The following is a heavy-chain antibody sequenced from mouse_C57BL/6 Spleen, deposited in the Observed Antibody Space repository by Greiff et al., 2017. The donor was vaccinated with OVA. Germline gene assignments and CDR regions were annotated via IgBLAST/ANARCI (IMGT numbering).Heavy chain of an antibody. J-gene: IGHJ2*01. CDR1: GYTFTDYY. D-gene: IGHD1-1*01. Sequence: EVQLQQSGPVLVKPGASVKMSCKASGYTFTDYYMNWVKQSHGKSLEWIGVINPYNGGTSYNQKFKGKATLTVDKSSSTAYMELNSLTSEDSAVYYCARITTVREYYFDYWGQGTTLTVSS. V-gene: IGHV1-19*01. CDR3: ARITTVREYYFDY. CDR2: INPYNGGT.